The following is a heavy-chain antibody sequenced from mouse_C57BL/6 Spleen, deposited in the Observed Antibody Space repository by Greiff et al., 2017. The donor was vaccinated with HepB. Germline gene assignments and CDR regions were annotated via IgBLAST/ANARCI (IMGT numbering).Heavy chain of an antibody. CDR1: GYTFTSYW. V-gene: IGHV1-72*01. D-gene: IGHD1-1*01. CDR2: IDPNSGGT. Sequence: QVQLQQPGAELVKPGASVKLSCKASGYTFTSYWMHWVKQRPGRGLEWIGRIDPNSGGTKYNEKFKSKATLTVDKPSSTAYMQLSSLTSEDSAVYYCARDITTVVATDWYFDVWGTGTTVTVSS. CDR3: ARDITTVVATDWYFDV. J-gene: IGHJ1*03.